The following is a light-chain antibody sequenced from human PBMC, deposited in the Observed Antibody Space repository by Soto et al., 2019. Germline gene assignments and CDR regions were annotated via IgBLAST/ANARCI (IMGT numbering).Light chain of an antibody. V-gene: IGLV1-44*01. Sequence: QSVLTQPPSASGTPGQTVTISCSGGSSNIGSKNVNWYQQLPGAAPKLRIYRNNQWPSGVPDRLSGSKCGTSASLAISGLPSEDEGEYYCAAWDESLNGVVFGGGTKLTVL. CDR2: RNN. J-gene: IGLJ2*01. CDR1: SSNIGSKN. CDR3: AAWDESLNGVV.